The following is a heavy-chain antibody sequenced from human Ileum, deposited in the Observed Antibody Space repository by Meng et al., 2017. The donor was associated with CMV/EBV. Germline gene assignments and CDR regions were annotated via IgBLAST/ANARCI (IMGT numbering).Heavy chain of an antibody. V-gene: IGHV3-23*01. Sequence: RLSCAASGFTVLNYGMNWVRQAPGKGMEWVSYININGDSTDYADTVKGRFTISRDNSKNTVYLQMNSLAAEDTAIYYCATEDRSADYWGQGTLVTVSS. J-gene: IGHJ4*02. CDR3: ATEDRSADY. CDR1: GFTVLNYG. D-gene: IGHD1-14*01. CDR2: ININGDST.